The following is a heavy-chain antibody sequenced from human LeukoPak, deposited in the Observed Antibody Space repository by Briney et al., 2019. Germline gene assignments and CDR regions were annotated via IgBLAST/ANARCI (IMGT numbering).Heavy chain of an antibody. CDR2: IYHSGST. CDR1: GYSISSGYY. CDR3: AMDGYTYDY. Sequence: KPSETLSLTCTVSGYSISSGYYWGWIRQPPGKGLEWIGSIYHSGSTYYNPSLKSRVTISVDTSQNQFSLKLTSVTAADTAVYYCAMDGYTYDYWGQGTLVTVSS. J-gene: IGHJ4*02. V-gene: IGHV4-38-2*02. D-gene: IGHD5-24*01.